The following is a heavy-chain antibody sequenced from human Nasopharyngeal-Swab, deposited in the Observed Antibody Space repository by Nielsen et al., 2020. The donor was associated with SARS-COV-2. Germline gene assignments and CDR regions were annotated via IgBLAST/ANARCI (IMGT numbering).Heavy chain of an antibody. D-gene: IGHD6-6*01. CDR3: ARDEGVYSSSSRGAFDI. V-gene: IGHV5-51*01. J-gene: IGHJ3*02. Sequence: GESLKISCKGSGYSFTSYWIGWVRQMPGKGLEWMGIIYPGDSDTRYSPSFQGQVTISADKSISTAYLQWSSLKASDTAMYSCARDEGVYSSSSRGAFDIWGQGTMVTVSS. CDR2: IYPGDSDT. CDR1: GYSFTSYW.